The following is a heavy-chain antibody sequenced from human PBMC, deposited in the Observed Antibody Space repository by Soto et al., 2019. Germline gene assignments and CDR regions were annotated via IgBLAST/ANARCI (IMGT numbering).Heavy chain of an antibody. D-gene: IGHD3-9*01. J-gene: IGHJ4*02. CDR1: GGSISSYY. V-gene: IGHV4-59*01. Sequence: SETLSLTCTVSGGSISSYYWSWIRQPPGKGLEWIGYIYYSGSTNYNPSLKSRVTISVDTSKNQFSLKLSSVTAADTAVYYCAREIRRPSFLLRYFDYWGQGTLVTVSS. CDR3: AREIRRPSFLLRYFDY. CDR2: IYYSGST.